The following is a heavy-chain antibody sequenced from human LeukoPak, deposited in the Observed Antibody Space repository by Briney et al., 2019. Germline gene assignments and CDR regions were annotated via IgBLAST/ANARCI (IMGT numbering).Heavy chain of an antibody. CDR1: GFTFNNYN. J-gene: IGHJ4*02. CDR3: ASRFIAAALDY. V-gene: IGHV3-21*01. CDR2: ISSSSSYI. D-gene: IGHD6-13*01. Sequence: PGGSLRLSCAASGFTFNNYNINWVRQAPGKGLEWVSSISSSSSYIYYADSVKGRFTISRDNAKNSLYLQMNSLRAEDTAVYYCASRFIAAALDYWGQGTLVTVSS.